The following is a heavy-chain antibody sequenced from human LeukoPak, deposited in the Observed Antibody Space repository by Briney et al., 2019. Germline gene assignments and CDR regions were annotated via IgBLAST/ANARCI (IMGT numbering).Heavy chain of an antibody. CDR2: ISYDGSNK. D-gene: IGHD6-19*01. CDR1: GFTFSSYA. V-gene: IGHV3-30-3*01. J-gene: IGHJ4*02. Sequence: GGSLRLSCAASGFTFSSYAMHWVRQAPGKGLEWVAVISYDGSNKYYADSVQGRFTISRDNSKNTLYLQMNSLRAEDTAVYYCARARSGWSPFGDYWGQGTLVTVSS. CDR3: ARARSGWSPFGDY.